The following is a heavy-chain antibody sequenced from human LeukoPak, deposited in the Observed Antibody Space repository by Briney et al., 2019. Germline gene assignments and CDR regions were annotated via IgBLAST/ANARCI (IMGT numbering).Heavy chain of an antibody. CDR3: AAGTAADY. CDR1: GFTFSNYA. Sequence: GGSLRLSCAASGFTFSNYAMNWVRQAPGKGLEWVSSITDKGVSTNYADSVKGRFTISRDNAQNALFLQMNRLRVEDTAVYYCAAGTAADYWGQGTQVTVSS. CDR2: ITDKGVST. D-gene: IGHD6-13*01. V-gene: IGHV3-23*01. J-gene: IGHJ4*02.